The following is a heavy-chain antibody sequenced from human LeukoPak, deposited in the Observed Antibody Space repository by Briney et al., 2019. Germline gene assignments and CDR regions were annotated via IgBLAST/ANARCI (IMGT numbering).Heavy chain of an antibody. CDR1: GGSFSGYY. CDR2: INHNGST. D-gene: IGHD6-13*01. V-gene: IGHV4-34*01. J-gene: IGHJ4*02. CDR3: ATQETGDSSSWLRRTMNY. Sequence: SETLSLTCAVYGGSFSGYYWSWIRQPPGKGLEWSGEINHNGSTNYNPSLKSRVTISVDTSKNQFSLKRRSVTTPDTPVYTCATQETGDSSSWLRRTMNYWGQGTLVNVPS.